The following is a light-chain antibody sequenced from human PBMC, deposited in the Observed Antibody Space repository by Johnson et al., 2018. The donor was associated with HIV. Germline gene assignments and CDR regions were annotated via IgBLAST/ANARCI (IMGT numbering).Light chain of an antibody. Sequence: SVLTQPPSVSAAPGQKVTISCSGSYSNIGNNYVSWYRHFPGTAPKLLIYENNKRPSGIPDRFSGSKSGTSATLGITGLQTGDEADYYCGTWDSSLSAYVFGAGTKVTGL. CDR1: YSNIGNNY. V-gene: IGLV1-51*02. CDR2: ENN. CDR3: GTWDSSLSAYV. J-gene: IGLJ1*01.